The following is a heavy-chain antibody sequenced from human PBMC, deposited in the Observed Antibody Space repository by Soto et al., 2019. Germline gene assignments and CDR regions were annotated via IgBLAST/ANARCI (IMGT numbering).Heavy chain of an antibody. Sequence: SETLSLTCAVSGGSISSGGYSWSWIRQPPGKGLEWIGYIYHSGSTYYNPSLKSRVTISVDRSKIQFSLKLSSVTAADTAVYYCARALRRPRGSGSFDYYYYGMDVWCQGTTVTVSS. D-gene: IGHD3-10*01. CDR2: IYHSGST. J-gene: IGHJ6*02. CDR3: ARALRRPRGSGSFDYYYYGMDV. V-gene: IGHV4-30-2*01. CDR1: GGSISSGGYS.